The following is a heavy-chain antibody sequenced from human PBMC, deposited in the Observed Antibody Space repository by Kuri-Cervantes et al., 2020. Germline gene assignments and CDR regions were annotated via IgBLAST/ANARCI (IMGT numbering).Heavy chain of an antibody. Sequence: SETLSLTCAVYGGSFSGYYWSWIRQPPGKGLEWIGEINHSGSTNYNPSLKSRVTISVDTSKNQFSLKLSSVTAADTAVYYCARDPDLWFGEFDGYYFDYWGQGTLVTVSS. D-gene: IGHD3-10*01. CDR1: GGSFSGYY. CDR2: INHSGST. CDR3: ARDPDLWFGEFDGYYFDY. J-gene: IGHJ4*02. V-gene: IGHV4-34*01.